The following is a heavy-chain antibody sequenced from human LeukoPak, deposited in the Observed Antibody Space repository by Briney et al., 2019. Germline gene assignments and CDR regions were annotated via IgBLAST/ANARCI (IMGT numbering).Heavy chain of an antibody. J-gene: IGHJ5*02. CDR3: ARLVPPFNWFDP. V-gene: IGHV1-46*01. Sequence: ASVKVSCKASGYTFTSYYMHWVRQAPGQGLEWMGIINPSGGSTSYARKFQGRVTMTRDTSTSTVYMELSSLRSEDTAVYYCARLVPPFNWFDPWGQGTLVTVSS. CDR1: GYTFTSYY. CDR2: INPSGGST.